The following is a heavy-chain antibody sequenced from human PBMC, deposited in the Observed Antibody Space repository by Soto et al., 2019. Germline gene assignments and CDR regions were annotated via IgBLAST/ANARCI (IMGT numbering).Heavy chain of an antibody. CDR1: GYSFTSYW. CDR3: ARLPTVTSNHYGMAV. D-gene: IGHD4-17*01. V-gene: IGHV5-10-1*01. Sequence: GESLKISCKGSGYSFTSYWISWVRQMPGKGLEWMGRIDPSDSYTNYSPSFQGHVTISADKSISTAYLQWSSLKASDTAMYYCARLPTVTSNHYGMAVWGQGTTVTVSS. J-gene: IGHJ6*02. CDR2: IDPSDSYT.